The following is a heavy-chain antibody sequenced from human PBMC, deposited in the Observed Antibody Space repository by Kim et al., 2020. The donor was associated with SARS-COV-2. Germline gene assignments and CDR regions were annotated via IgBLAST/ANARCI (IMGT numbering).Heavy chain of an antibody. CDR1: GFTFSNAW. V-gene: IGHV3-15*01. CDR2: IKSKSDGGTT. Sequence: GGSLRPSCAASGFTFSNAWMSWVRQAPGKGLEWVGRIKSKSDGGTTDYAAPVKGRFTISRDDSENTLYLRMNSLKTEDTAVYYCTTSSLQLWLFRAFDIWGQGRMVTVSS. CDR3: TTSSLQLWLFRAFDI. D-gene: IGHD5-18*01. J-gene: IGHJ3*02.